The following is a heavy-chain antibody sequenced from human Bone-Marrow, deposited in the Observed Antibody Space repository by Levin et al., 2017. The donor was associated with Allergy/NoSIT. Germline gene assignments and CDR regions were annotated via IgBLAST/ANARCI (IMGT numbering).Heavy chain of an antibody. CDR2: IKSKTDGGTT. D-gene: IGHD2-8*02. Sequence: GGSLRLSCAASGFTFSNAWMSWVRQAPGKGLEWVGRIKSKTDGGTTDYAAPVKGRFTISRDDSKNTLYLQMNSLKTEDTAVYYCTTAEDIVLVVYDNYYYYYMDVWGKGTTVTVSS. CDR3: TTAEDIVLVVYDNYYYYYMDV. V-gene: IGHV3-15*01. J-gene: IGHJ6*03. CDR1: GFTFSNAW.